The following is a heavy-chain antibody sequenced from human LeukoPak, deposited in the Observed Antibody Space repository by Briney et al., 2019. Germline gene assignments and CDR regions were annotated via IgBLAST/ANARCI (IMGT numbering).Heavy chain of an antibody. CDR1: GYSISSGYY. CDR3: ASGELERRRPVLFDY. J-gene: IGHJ4*02. CDR2: IYHSGST. Sequence: PSETLSLTCTVSGYSISSGYYWGWIRQPPGKGLEWIGSIYHSGSTYYNPSLKSRVTISVDTSKNQFSLKLSSVTAADTAVYYCASGELERRRPVLFDYWGQGTLVTVSS. V-gene: IGHV4-38-2*02. D-gene: IGHD1-1*01.